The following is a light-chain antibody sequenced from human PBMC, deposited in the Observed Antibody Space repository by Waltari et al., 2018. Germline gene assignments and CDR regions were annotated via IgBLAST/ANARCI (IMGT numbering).Light chain of an antibody. V-gene: IGLV2-14*03. CDR2: DVS. CDR3: SSYTSRTAVV. CDR1: GSDVGGYSF. J-gene: IGLJ2*01. Sequence: QSALTQPASVSGSPGQSITISCTGTGSDVGGYSFVSWYQQHPGKAPKLIIYDVSYRPSRVSHRFSGSKSGNTASLTISGLQAEDEADDHCSSYTSRTAVVFGGGTKLTVL.